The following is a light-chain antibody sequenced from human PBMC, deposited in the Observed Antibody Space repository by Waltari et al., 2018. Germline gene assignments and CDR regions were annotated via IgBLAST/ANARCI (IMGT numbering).Light chain of an antibody. CDR3: FSYAGNYMSL. Sequence: QSALTQPRSVSGSPGQSVSISCTGASSDFRGYNYVSWYQQHPGKAPKLIMYEGTKRPSGFPVRFSGSKSGNTASLTISGLQAEDEAHYHCHFSYAGNYMSLFGGGTKLTVL. V-gene: IGLV2-11*01. CDR2: EGT. J-gene: IGLJ3*02. CDR1: SSDFRGYNY.